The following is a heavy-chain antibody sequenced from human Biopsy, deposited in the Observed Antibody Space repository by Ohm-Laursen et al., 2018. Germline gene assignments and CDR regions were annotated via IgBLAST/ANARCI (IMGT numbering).Heavy chain of an antibody. V-gene: IGHV4-59*08. Sequence: SDTLSLTCNVSGGSISNLYWSWIRQPPGKGLEWIGYICYTGSTNYNPSLKSRVTISVDTSMNHLSLRLTSVTAADTAVYYCARHAPSYSGSYWRYFDLWGRGSPVTVPS. J-gene: IGHJ2*01. D-gene: IGHD1-26*01. CDR3: ARHAPSYSGSYWRYFDL. CDR1: GGSISNLY. CDR2: ICYTGST.